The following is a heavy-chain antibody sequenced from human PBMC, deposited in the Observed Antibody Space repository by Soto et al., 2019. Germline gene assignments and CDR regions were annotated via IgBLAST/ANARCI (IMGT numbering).Heavy chain of an antibody. CDR3: TSVSICEYYDRTGNWSGYFDY. J-gene: IGHJ4*02. Sequence: PGGSLRLSCAASGFTFSSYAMHWVRQAPGKGLEWVAVISYDGSNKYYADSVKGRFTISRDNSKNTLYLQMNSLRAEDTAVYYDTSVSICEYYDRTGNWSGYFDYWGQGPQVTVSS. V-gene: IGHV3-30-3*01. D-gene: IGHD3-22*01. CDR2: ISYDGSNK. CDR1: GFTFSSYA.